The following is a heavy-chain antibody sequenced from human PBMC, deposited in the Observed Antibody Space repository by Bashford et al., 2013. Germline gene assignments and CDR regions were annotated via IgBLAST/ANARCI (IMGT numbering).Heavy chain of an antibody. D-gene: IGHD2-15*01. V-gene: IGHV3-30-3*01. Sequence: GSLRLSCAASGFTFSSYAMHWVRQAPGKGLEWVAVISYDGSNKYYADSVKGRFTISRDNSKNTLYLQMNSLRAEDTAVYYCARDIVVDYYGMDVVGPRDHGHRLL. CDR2: ISYDGSNK. J-gene: IGHJ6*02. CDR1: GFTFSSYA. CDR3: ARDIVVDYYGMDV.